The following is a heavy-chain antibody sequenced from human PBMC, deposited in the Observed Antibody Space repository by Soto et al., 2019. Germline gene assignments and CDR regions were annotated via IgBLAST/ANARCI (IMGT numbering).Heavy chain of an antibody. CDR2: IYHTGRT. CDR1: GGFLSQNNW. D-gene: IGHD1-1*01. CDR3: AKGNEALDV. V-gene: IGHV4-4*02. J-gene: IGHJ6*02. Sequence: QLQESGPGLVRPSGTLSLTCVVSGGFLSQNNWWSWVRQSPGKNLEWIGEIYHTGRTSYNPALQGGVTRSIDKPNNQFSLRLISVIAADTAVDYCAKGNEALDVWGQGIAVSVSS.